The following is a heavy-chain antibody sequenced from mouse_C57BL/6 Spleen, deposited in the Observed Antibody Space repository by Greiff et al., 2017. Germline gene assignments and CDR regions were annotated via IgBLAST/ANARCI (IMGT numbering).Heavy chain of an antibody. CDR2: INPNNGGT. CDR1: GYTFTDYN. CDR3: ARGGITTVVDAY. J-gene: IGHJ3*01. D-gene: IGHD1-1*01. V-gene: IGHV1-22*01. Sequence: VQLQQSGPELVKPGASVKMSCKASGYTFTDYNMHWVKQSHGKSLEWIGYINPNNGGTSYNQKFKGKATLTVNKSSSTAYRELRSLTSEDSAVYYCARGGITTVVDAYWGQGTLVTVSA.